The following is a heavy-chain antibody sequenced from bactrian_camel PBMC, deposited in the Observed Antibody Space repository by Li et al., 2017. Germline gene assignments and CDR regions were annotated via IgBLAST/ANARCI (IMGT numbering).Heavy chain of an antibody. CDR2: LYVGGGAT. V-gene: IGHV3S40*01. Sequence: DVQLVESGGGSVQAGGSLTLACAASPDAIEGSCMGWFRQVPGREREGVAVLYVGGGATYYTDSVKGRFTISQETNTVYLQMNSLDPMDTGIYYCAAGRSSVIRKGGSPFNQHLYNDWGQGTQVTVS. CDR3: AAGRSSVIRKGGSPFNQHLYND. CDR1: PDAIEGSC. D-gene: IGHD2*01. J-gene: IGHJ4*01.